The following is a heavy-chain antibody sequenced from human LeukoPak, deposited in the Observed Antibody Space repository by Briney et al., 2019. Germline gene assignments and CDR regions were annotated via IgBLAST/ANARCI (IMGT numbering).Heavy chain of an antibody. CDR2: IYYSGST. V-gene: IGHV4-59*12. D-gene: IGHD6-13*01. Sequence: SETLSLTCTVSGGSISSYYWSWIRQPPGKGLEWIGYIYYSGSTNYNPSLKSRVTLSVDTSKNQFSLKLSSVTTADTAVYYCARGGLSSSWLPLDYWGQGTLVTVSS. CDR3: ARGGLSSSWLPLDY. CDR1: GGSISSYY. J-gene: IGHJ4*02.